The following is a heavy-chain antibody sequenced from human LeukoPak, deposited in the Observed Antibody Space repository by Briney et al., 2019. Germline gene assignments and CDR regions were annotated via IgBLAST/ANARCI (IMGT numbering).Heavy chain of an antibody. D-gene: IGHD6-19*01. V-gene: IGHV3-23*01. CDR1: GITFSTYA. Sequence: GGSLRLSCAASGITFSTYAMSRVRQAPGKGLEWVSAISGSGGSTYYADSVKGRFTISRDNSKNTLYLQMNSLRAEDTAVYYCAKPSSGGRHYYYYGMDVWGQGTTVTVSS. CDR3: AKPSSGGRHYYYYGMDV. J-gene: IGHJ6*02. CDR2: ISGSGGST.